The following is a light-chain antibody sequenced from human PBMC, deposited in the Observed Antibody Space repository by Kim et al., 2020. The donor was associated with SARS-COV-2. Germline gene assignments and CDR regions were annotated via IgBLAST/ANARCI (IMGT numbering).Light chain of an antibody. Sequence: LGQTVRITCQGDSLRSYYASWYQQKPGQAPVLVNYGKNNRPSGIPDRFSGSSSGNTASLTITGAQAEDEADYYCNSRDSSGNHWVFGGGTQLTVL. CDR2: GKN. CDR1: SLRSYY. CDR3: NSRDSSGNHWV. V-gene: IGLV3-19*01. J-gene: IGLJ3*02.